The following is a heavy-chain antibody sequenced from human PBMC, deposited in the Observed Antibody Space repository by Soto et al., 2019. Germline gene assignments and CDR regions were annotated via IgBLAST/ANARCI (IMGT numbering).Heavy chain of an antibody. Sequence: SETLSLTCAVYGGSFSGYYWSWIRQPPGKGLEWIGEINHSGSTNYSPSLKSRVTISVGTSQNQFSLNLSSVTAADTAVYYCARERCSSTSCRPQFDSWGQGTLVIVSS. V-gene: IGHV4-34*01. D-gene: IGHD2-2*01. J-gene: IGHJ4*02. CDR1: GGSFSGYY. CDR2: INHSGST. CDR3: ARERCSSTSCRPQFDS.